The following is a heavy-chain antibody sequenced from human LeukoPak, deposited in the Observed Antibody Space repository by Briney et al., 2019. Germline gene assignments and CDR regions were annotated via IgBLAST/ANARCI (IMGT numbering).Heavy chain of an antibody. J-gene: IGHJ4*02. CDR2: ISSSSSTI. V-gene: IGHV3-48*01. Sequence: PGGSLRLSCAASGFTFSSYSMNWVRQAPGKGLEWVSYISSSSSTIYYADSVKGRFTISRDNAKNSLYLQMNSLRAEDTAVYYCARASSSSGYWGQGTLVTVSS. CDR1: GFTFSSYS. CDR3: ARASSSSGY. D-gene: IGHD6-6*01.